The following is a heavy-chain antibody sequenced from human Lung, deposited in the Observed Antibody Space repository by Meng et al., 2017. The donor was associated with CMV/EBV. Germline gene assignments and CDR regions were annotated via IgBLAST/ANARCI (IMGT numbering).Heavy chain of an antibody. J-gene: IGHJ6*02. D-gene: IGHD2-21*02. Sequence: ESXKISXAASAFTVSSNYMSWVRQAPGKGLEWVSVIYSGGITYYAGSVKGRFTISRDNSKNTLYLQMNSLRAEDTAVYYCARGGGGGDLLYYYYGMDVWDQGTTVTVSS. CDR3: ARGGGGGDLLYYYYGMDV. CDR2: IYSGGIT. V-gene: IGHV3-53*01. CDR1: AFTVSSNY.